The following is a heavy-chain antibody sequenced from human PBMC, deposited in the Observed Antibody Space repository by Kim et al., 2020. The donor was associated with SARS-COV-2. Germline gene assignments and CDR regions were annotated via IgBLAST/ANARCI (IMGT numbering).Heavy chain of an antibody. CDR1: GGSISSSHW. J-gene: IGHJ4*02. CDR3: ARGKNRKFDY. V-gene: IGHV4-4*02. Sequence: SETLSLTCGVSGGSISSSHWWSWVRQSPEKGLEWIGEVFHTGSTNYNPSLRSRVTISIDNPNNQFSLKRNSVTAADTAVYYCARGKNRKFDYWGQGTLVTVSS. CDR2: VFHTGST.